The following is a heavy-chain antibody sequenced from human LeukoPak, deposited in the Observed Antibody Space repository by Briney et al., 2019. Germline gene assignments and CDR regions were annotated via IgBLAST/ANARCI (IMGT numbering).Heavy chain of an antibody. D-gene: IGHD3-22*01. CDR2: IKSKTDGGTT. CDR1: GFTFSNAW. CDR3: TTQGGGSGYQSFSFDY. V-gene: IGHV3-15*01. J-gene: IGHJ4*02. Sequence: GGSLRLSCAASGFTFSNAWMSWVRQAPGKGLEWVGRIKSKTDGGTTDYAAPVKGRFTISRDDSKNTLYLQMDSLKTEDTAVYYCTTQGGGSGYQSFSFDYWGQGTLVTVSS.